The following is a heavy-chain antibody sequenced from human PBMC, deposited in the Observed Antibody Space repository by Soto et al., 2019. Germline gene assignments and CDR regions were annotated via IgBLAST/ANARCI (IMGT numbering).Heavy chain of an antibody. D-gene: IGHD3-10*01. J-gene: IGHJ4*02. V-gene: IGHV1-3*04. CDR3: AREVVRGVQFDY. Sequence: QVQLVQSGAEVKKPGASVKVSCKTSGYTFTTYVVHWVRQAPGQRLEWMAWINTDNGITKSSQEFRDRVTVTRDTSASTVYREMSSLRSEDTAMYYCAREVVRGVQFDYWGQGTLVTVSS. CDR1: GYTFTTYV. CDR2: INTDNGIT.